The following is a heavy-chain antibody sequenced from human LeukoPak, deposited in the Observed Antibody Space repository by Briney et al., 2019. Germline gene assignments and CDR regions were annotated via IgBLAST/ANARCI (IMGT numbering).Heavy chain of an antibody. CDR1: GFTFSSYA. Sequence: PGGSLRLSCAVSGFTFSSYAMNWVRQAPGKGLEWVSLISDSGAFTVYADSVKGRFIISRDNSKNTLFLQMYSLRAEDTAVYYCAKRYCSSPNCSSGRYFDYWGQGTLVTVSS. D-gene: IGHD2-2*01. CDR3: AKRYCSSPNCSSGRYFDY. V-gene: IGHV3-23*01. CDR2: ISDSGAFT. J-gene: IGHJ4*02.